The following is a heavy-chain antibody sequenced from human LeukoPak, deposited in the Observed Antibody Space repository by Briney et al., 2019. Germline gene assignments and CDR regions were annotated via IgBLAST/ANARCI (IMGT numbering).Heavy chain of an antibody. CDR3: AREQTFGEFDS. Sequence: GGSLRLSCAASGFTFSGYEMNWVRQAPGKGLEWLSYISSGGETIYYTDSVRDRFTTSRDNAKNSLFLQMNSLRAEDTAVYYCAREQTFGEFDSWGQGTLVTVSS. V-gene: IGHV3-48*03. J-gene: IGHJ4*02. D-gene: IGHD3-10*01. CDR2: ISSGGETI. CDR1: GFTFSGYE.